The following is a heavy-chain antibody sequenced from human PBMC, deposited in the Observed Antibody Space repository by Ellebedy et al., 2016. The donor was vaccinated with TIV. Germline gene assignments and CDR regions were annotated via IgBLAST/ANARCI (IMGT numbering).Heavy chain of an antibody. CDR3: AREVGATFGNAFDI. CDR1: GGSISSYY. V-gene: IGHV4-59*01. Sequence: MPSETLSLTCTVSGGSISSYYWSWIRQPPGKGLDWIGYIYYSGSTNYNPSLKSRVTISVDTSKNQFSLKLSSVTAADTAVYYCAREVGATFGNAFDIWGQGTMVTVSS. D-gene: IGHD1-26*01. J-gene: IGHJ3*02. CDR2: IYYSGST.